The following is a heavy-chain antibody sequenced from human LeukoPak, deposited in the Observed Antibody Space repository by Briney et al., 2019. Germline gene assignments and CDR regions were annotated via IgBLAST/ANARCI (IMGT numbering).Heavy chain of an antibody. CDR2: ISWNSGSI. J-gene: IGHJ4*02. Sequence: GGSLRLSCAASGFTFDDYAMHWVRQAPGKGLEWVSGISWNSGSIGYADSVKGRFTISRDNAKNSLYLQMNSLRAEDTALYYCAKGARRTTGATIFDYWGQGTLVTVSS. V-gene: IGHV3-9*01. CDR1: GFTFDDYA. CDR3: AKGARRTTGATIFDY. D-gene: IGHD4-17*01.